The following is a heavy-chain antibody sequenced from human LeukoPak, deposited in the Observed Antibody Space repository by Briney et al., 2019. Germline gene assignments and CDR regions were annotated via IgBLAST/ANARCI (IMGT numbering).Heavy chain of an antibody. CDR1: GFTVSSNY. D-gene: IGHD3-22*01. Sequence: PGGSLRLSCAASGFTVSSNYMNWVRQAPGKGLEWVSVIYSGGSTYYADSVKGRFTISRDNSKNTLYLQMNSLRAEDTAVYYCARVSTMIVARGAFDVWGRGTMVTVSS. CDR3: ARVSTMIVARGAFDV. CDR2: IYSGGST. V-gene: IGHV3-53*01. J-gene: IGHJ3*01.